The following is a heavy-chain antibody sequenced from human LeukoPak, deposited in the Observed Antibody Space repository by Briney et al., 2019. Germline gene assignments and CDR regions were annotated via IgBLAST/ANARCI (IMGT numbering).Heavy chain of an antibody. Sequence: PGGSLRLPCAASGFTFSDYYMSWIRQAPGKGLEWVSYISSSGSTIYYADSVKGRFTISRDNAKNSLYLQMNSLRAEDTAVYYCARDRSSGTTIYDAFDIWGQGTMVTVSS. D-gene: IGHD1-7*01. CDR1: GFTFSDYY. CDR3: ARDRSSGTTIYDAFDI. V-gene: IGHV3-11*01. CDR2: ISSSGSTI. J-gene: IGHJ3*02.